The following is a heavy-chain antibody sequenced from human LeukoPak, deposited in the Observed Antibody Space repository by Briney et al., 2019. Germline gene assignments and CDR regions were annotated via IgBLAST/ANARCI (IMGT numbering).Heavy chain of an antibody. D-gene: IGHD1-7*01. CDR2: ISGSGGST. Sequence: PGGSLRLSCAASGFTFSSYAMSWVRQAPGKGLEWVSAISGSGGSTYYADSVKGRFTISRDNSKNTLYLQMNSLRAEDTAVYYCAKAFLPDSIQELPPSDYWGQGTLVTVSS. CDR3: AKAFLPDSIQELPPSDY. V-gene: IGHV3-23*01. CDR1: GFTFSSYA. J-gene: IGHJ4*02.